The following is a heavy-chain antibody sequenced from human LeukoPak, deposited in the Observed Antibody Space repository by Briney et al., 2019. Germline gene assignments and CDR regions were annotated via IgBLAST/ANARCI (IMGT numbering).Heavy chain of an antibody. CDR3: ARVPSGGPFDY. J-gene: IGHJ4*02. D-gene: IGHD2-15*01. Sequence: ASVKVSCKASGGTFSSYAISWVRQAPRQGLEWMGWISAYNGNTNYAQRLQGRVTMTTDTSTSTAYMELRSLTSDDTAVYYCARVPSGGPFDYWGQGTLVTVSS. CDR2: ISAYNGNT. V-gene: IGHV1-18*01. CDR1: GGTFSSYA.